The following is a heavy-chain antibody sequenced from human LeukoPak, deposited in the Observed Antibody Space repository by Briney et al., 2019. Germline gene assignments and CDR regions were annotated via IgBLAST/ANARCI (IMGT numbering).Heavy chain of an antibody. V-gene: IGHV4-59*08. CDR2: IYYSGST. Sequence: SETLSLTCTVSGGSISSYYWSWIRQPPGKGLEWIGYIYYSGSTNYNPSLKSRVTISVDTSKNQFSLNLSSVTVADTAVYYCARLCSSTSCPPYHWGQGTLVTVSS. D-gene: IGHD2-2*01. CDR3: ARLCSSTSCPPYH. J-gene: IGHJ5*02. CDR1: GGSISSYY.